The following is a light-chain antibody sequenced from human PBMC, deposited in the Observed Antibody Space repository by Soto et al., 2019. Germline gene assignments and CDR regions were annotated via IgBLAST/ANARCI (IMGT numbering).Light chain of an antibody. CDR2: EVT. V-gene: IGLV2-14*01. Sequence: QSALTQPASVSGSPGQTITISCTGTSSDVGGYNRVSWYQQDPGKAPKLLISEVTSRPSGVSNRFSGSKSGNTASLTISGLQAEDEADYYCSSYTGTHTLPYVFGTGTKLTVL. CDR3: SSYTGTHTLPYV. J-gene: IGLJ1*01. CDR1: SSDVGGYNR.